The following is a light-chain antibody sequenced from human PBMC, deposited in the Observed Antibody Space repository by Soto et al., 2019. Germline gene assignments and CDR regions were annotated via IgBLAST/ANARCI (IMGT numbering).Light chain of an antibody. CDR2: GAS. CDR3: QQYGSSPRT. V-gene: IGKV3-20*01. J-gene: IGKJ1*01. Sequence: EIVLTQSPGTLSLSPGERATLSCRASQSVSSSFLAWYQQKPGQAPRLLIYGASSRATGIPDRFSGSGSGTAFTLTISRLEPEDFAVYYCQQYGSSPRTFGQGTKVKIK. CDR1: QSVSSSF.